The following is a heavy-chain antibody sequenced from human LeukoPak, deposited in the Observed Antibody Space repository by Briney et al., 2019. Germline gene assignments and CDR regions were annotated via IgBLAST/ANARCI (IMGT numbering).Heavy chain of an antibody. J-gene: IGHJ4*02. D-gene: IGHD2-2*01. V-gene: IGHV1-18*01. CDR1: GYTFTSYG. CDR2: ISAYNGNT. Sequence: EASVKVSCKASGYTFTSYGISWVRQAPGQGLEWMGWISAYNGNTNYAQKLQGRVTMTTDTSTSTAYMELRSLRSDDTAVYYCARVIRGVIVVVPAAVDYWGQGTLVTVSS. CDR3: ARVIRGVIVVVPAAVDY.